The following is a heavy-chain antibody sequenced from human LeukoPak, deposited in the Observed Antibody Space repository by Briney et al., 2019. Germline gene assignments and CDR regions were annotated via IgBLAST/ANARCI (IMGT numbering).Heavy chain of an antibody. Sequence: GGSLRLSCAASGFTFSSYWMSWVRQAPGKGLEWVANIKQDGSEKYYVDSVKGRFTISRDNAKNSLYLQMNSLRAEDTAVYYCARGSLIAAAAGAFDIWGQGTMVTVSS. CDR3: ARGSLIAAAAGAFDI. D-gene: IGHD6-13*01. J-gene: IGHJ3*02. CDR1: GFTFSSYW. V-gene: IGHV3-7*01. CDR2: IKQDGSEK.